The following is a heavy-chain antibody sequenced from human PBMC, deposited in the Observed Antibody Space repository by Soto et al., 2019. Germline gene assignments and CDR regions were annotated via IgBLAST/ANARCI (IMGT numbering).Heavy chain of an antibody. CDR3: ARELSSSSFHYYYYYGMDV. V-gene: IGHV3-33*01. D-gene: IGHD6-6*01. CDR1: GFTFSSYG. Sequence: GGSLRLSCAASGFTFSSYGMHWVRQAPGKGLEWVAVIWYDGSNKYYADSVKGRFTISRDNSKNTLYLQMNSLRAEDTAVYYCARELSSSSFHYYYYYGMDVWGQGTTVTVSS. J-gene: IGHJ6*02. CDR2: IWYDGSNK.